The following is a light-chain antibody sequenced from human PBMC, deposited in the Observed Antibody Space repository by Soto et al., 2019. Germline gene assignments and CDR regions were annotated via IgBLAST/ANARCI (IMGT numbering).Light chain of an antibody. Sequence: QLVLTQSSSASASLGSSVKLTCTLSSGHSSYIIAWHQQQPGKAPRYLMKLEGSGSYNKGSGVPDRFSGSSSGADRYLTISNLQFEDEADYYCETWDSNPWVFGGGNKLTVL. CDR3: ETWDSNPWV. V-gene: IGLV4-60*02. J-gene: IGLJ3*02. CDR1: SGHSSYI. CDR2: LEGSGSY.